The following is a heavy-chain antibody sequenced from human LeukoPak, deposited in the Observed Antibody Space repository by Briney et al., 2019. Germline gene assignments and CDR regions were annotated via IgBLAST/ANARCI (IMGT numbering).Heavy chain of an antibody. V-gene: IGHV1-8*03. CDR2: MNTNSGNT. CDR1: GYTSTSSD. CDR3: ARRVPMVRGVISRFDP. J-gene: IGHJ5*02. Sequence: GASVKVSCKASGYTSTSSDINRVRQATAQGGEWRGWMNTNSGNTGYEQKLQGRVTITRNTSISTAYMELSSLRSEDTAVYSCARRVPMVRGVISRFDPWGQGTLVTVSS. D-gene: IGHD3-10*01.